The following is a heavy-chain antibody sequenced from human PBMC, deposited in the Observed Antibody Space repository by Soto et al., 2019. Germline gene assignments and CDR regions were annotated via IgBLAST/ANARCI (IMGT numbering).Heavy chain of an antibody. CDR1: GGTFSSYT. CDR2: IIPILVIA. V-gene: IGHV1-69*08. Sequence: QVQLVQSGAEVKKPGSSVKVSCKASGGTFSSYTISWVRQAPGQGLEWMGRIIPILVIANYAQKFQGRVTITADKSTSTAYMELSSLRSEDTAVYYCARDREGSSSWTDDDYWGQGTLVTVSS. J-gene: IGHJ4*02. D-gene: IGHD6-13*01. CDR3: ARDREGSSSWTDDDY.